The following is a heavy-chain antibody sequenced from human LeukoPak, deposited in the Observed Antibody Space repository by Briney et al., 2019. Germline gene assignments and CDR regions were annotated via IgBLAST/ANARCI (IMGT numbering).Heavy chain of an antibody. D-gene: IGHD3-22*01. CDR2: INPNSGGT. J-gene: IGHJ4*02. V-gene: IGHV1-2*02. CDR1: GYTFTGYY. Sequence: GASVKVSCKASGYTFTGYYMHWVRPAPGQGLEWMGWINPNSGGTNYAQKFQGRVTMTRDTSISTAYMELSSLRSEDTAVFYCARGLGSYDSSELTWPMISFWGQGTQVTVSS. CDR3: ARGLGSYDSSELTWPMISF.